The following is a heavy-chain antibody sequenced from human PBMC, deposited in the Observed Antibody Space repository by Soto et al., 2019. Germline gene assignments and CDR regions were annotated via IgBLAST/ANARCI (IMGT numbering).Heavy chain of an antibody. V-gene: IGHV1-18*01. CDR3: ARGRYGDY. D-gene: IGHD1-1*01. CDR2: ISAHNGNT. Sequence: QVHLVQSGAEVKKPGASVKVSCKASGYTFTSYGITWVRQAPGQGLEWMGWISAHNGNTDYARKLQGRVIVTRDTSTSTAYMVLRRLISDDTAVYYCARGRYGDYWGQGAVVTVSS. CDR1: GYTFTSYG. J-gene: IGHJ4*02.